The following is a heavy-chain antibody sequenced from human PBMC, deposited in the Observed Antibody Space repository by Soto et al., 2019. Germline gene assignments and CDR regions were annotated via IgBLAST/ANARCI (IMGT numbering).Heavy chain of an antibody. CDR2: IYYSGST. D-gene: IGHD3-22*01. Sequence: SETLSLTCTVSGGSISSYYWSWIRQPPGKGLEWIGYIYYSGSTNYNPSLKSRVTISVDTSKNQFSLKLSSVTAADTAVYSCARESPYDSSGYVTCFDPWGQGTLVTVSS. J-gene: IGHJ5*02. CDR1: GGSISSYY. CDR3: ARESPYDSSGYVTCFDP. V-gene: IGHV4-59*01.